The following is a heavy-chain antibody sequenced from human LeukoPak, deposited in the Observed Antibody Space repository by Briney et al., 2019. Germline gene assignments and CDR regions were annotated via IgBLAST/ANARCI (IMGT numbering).Heavy chain of an antibody. CDR2: IVPILRTA. Sequence: SVKVSCKTPGGTFSNYAITWVRQAPGQGLEWMGGIVPILRTANYAQKFQGRLTITTDESTSTAYMDLNRLTSEDTAVYYCARDRYYDSRGNFYESGYWGQGTLVTVSS. V-gene: IGHV1-69*05. D-gene: IGHD3-22*01. J-gene: IGHJ4*02. CDR3: ARDRYYDSRGNFYESGY. CDR1: GGTFSNYA.